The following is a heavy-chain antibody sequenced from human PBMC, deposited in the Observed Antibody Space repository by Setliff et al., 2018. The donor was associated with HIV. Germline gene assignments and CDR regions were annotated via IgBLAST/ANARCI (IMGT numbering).Heavy chain of an antibody. CDR3: ARHPYSSGSGYFDY. CDR1: GYSLTSGYY. D-gene: IGHD6-19*01. CDR2: IHDSGRT. Sequence: SETLSLTCGVSGYSLTSGYYWGWIRQPPGKGLEWIGSIHDSGRTYYNPSLKSRVTISVDTSKNQFSLKLSSVTAADTAVYYCARHPYSSGSGYFDYWGQGTLVTVSS. J-gene: IGHJ4*02. V-gene: IGHV4-38-2*01.